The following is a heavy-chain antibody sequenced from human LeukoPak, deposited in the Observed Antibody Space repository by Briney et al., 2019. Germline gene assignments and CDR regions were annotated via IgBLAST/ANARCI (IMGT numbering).Heavy chain of an antibody. CDR1: GYTFTDYY. J-gene: IGHJ4*02. CDR2: VDPEDGET. V-gene: IGHV1-69-2*01. CDR3: ATPLNGCSGRSCTLAIDY. D-gene: IGHD2-15*01. Sequence: ASVKVSCKVSGYTFTDYYMHWVQQAPGKGLEWMGLVDPEDGETIYAEKFQGRVTITEDTSTDTAYMELSSLRSEDTAVYYCATPLNGCSGRSCTLAIDYWGQGTLVTVSS.